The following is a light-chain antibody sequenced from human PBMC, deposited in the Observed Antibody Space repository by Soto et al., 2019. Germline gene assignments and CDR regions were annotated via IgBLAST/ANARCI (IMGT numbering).Light chain of an antibody. J-gene: IGKJ4*01. CDR2: VAS. V-gene: IGKV1-39*01. CDR3: QQSSSTPQT. Sequence: DLQMTPSPSSLSASVGDRVTITCRASQSVGTYLSWYQQKEGKAPKLLINVASTLQSGVPSRFSGSGSGTDFTLAISSLQPEDFATYYCQQSSSTPQTFGGGTRVEIK. CDR1: QSVGTY.